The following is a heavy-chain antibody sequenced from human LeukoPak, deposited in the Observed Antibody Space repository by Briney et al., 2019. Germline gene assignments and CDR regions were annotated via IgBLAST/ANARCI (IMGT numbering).Heavy chain of an antibody. CDR1: AYYFTSYW. CDR2: INPGDADT. D-gene: IGHD1-26*01. V-gene: IGHV5-51*01. J-gene: IGHJ4*02. Sequence: GESLKISCKGSAYYFTSYWIGWVRQMPGKGLEWMGIINPGDADTRYSPSFGGQVTISADKTISTAYLQWSSLKASDTAMYYCARRGSGSYFDYWGQGTLVTVSS. CDR3: ARRGSGSYFDY.